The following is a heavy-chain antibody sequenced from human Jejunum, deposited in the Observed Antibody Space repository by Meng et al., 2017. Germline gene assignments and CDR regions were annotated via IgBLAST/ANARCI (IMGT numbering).Heavy chain of an antibody. V-gene: IGHV4-30-4*01. D-gene: IGHD4-11*01. CDR3: ARDRTTGRYFDY. Sequence: GQLQEPGPGLVKPSQTLSLTCTVSGGSISSGDYYWSWIRQPPGKGLEWIGYIYYSGSTYYNPSLKSRVTISVDTSKNQFSLKLSSVTAADTAVYYCARDRTTGRYFDYWGQGTLVTVSS. CDR1: GGSISSGDYY. J-gene: IGHJ4*02. CDR2: IYYSGST.